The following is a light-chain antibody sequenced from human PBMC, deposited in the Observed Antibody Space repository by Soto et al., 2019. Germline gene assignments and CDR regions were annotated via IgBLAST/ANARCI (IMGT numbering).Light chain of an antibody. CDR1: SSDVGSYNY. CDR2: AVT. V-gene: IGLV2-8*01. J-gene: IGLJ1*01. CDR3: SSYTTSSTRV. Sequence: QSALTQPPSASGSPGQSVTISCSGTSSDVGSYNYLSWYQQHPGKAPKLMIYAVTKRPSGVPDRFSGSKSGNTASLTVSGLQAEDEADYYCSSYTTSSTRVFGPGTKLTVL.